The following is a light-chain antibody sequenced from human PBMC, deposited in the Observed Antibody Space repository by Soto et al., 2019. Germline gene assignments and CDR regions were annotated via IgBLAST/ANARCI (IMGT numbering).Light chain of an antibody. CDR1: QGIRNA. CDR2: AAS. Sequence: AIQMTQSPSSLSASVGARFTITCRASQGIRNALGWYQQKPGKAPKLLIYAASSLLSGVPSRFSGSGSGTDFTLTISSLQPEDFATYYCLQDYKSPHTFGQGTKVEIK. J-gene: IGKJ1*01. CDR3: LQDYKSPHT. V-gene: IGKV1-6*01.